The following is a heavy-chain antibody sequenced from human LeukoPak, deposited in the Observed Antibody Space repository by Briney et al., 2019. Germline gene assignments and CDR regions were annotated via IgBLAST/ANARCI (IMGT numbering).Heavy chain of an antibody. CDR3: ARDVRGDSMANFDY. D-gene: IGHD2/OR15-2a*01. V-gene: IGHV1-3*01. J-gene: IGHJ4*02. Sequence: ASVKVSCKASGYTFTRYAMHWVRQAPGQGLEWMGWVYGGNGNTKYAQKFQGRVTITRDTSASSAYMELSSLRSEDTAVYYCARDVRGDSMANFDYWGQGTLVTVSS. CDR2: VYGGNGNT. CDR1: GYTFTRYA.